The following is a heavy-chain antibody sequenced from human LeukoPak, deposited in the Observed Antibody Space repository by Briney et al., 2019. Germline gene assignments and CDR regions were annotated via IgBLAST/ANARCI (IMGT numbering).Heavy chain of an antibody. CDR3: ARDQSGANWVDF. J-gene: IGHJ4*02. V-gene: IGHV3-7*01. D-gene: IGHD1-26*01. CDR1: GFTFSSYW. Sequence: GGSLRLSCAASGFTFSSYWMSWVRQAPGKGLEWVANINKDGGEKYYVDSVKGRFTISRDNAKNLVTLQMNSLRAEDTAVYYCARDQSGANWVDFWGQGTPVTVSS. CDR2: INKDGGEK.